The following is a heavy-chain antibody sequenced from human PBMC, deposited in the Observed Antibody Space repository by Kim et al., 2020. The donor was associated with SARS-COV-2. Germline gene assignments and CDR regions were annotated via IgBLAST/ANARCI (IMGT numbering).Heavy chain of an antibody. Sequence: GGSLRLSCTASGFTFGDYAMSWVRQAPGKGLEWVGFIRSKAYGGTTEYAASVKGRFTISRDDSKSIAYLQMNSLKTEDTAVYYCTSNGVFGVVIIPVRYYYGMDVWGQGTTVTVSS. CDR3: TSNGVFGVVIIPVRYYYGMDV. CDR2: IRSKAYGGTT. J-gene: IGHJ6*02. CDR1: GFTFGDYA. D-gene: IGHD3-3*01. V-gene: IGHV3-49*04.